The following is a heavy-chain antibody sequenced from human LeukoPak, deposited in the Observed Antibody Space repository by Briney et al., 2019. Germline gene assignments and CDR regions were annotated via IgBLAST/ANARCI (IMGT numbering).Heavy chain of an antibody. CDR3: ARDKTSSWDY. CDR1: GFTFSTYG. Sequence: GGTLRLSCAASGFTFSTYGMSWVRQAPGKGLEWVAVISYDGSNKYYADSVKGRFTISRDNSKNTLYLQMNSLRAEDTAVYYCARDKTSSWDYWGQGTLVTVSS. D-gene: IGHD6-6*01. J-gene: IGHJ4*02. CDR2: ISYDGSNK. V-gene: IGHV3-30*03.